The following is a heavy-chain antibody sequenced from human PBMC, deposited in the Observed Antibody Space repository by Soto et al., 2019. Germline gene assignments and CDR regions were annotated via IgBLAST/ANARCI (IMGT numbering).Heavy chain of an antibody. CDR3: ARVPDY. CDR1: GGSISSGGYS. CDR2: IYHSGSI. Sequence: QLQLLESGSGLVKPSQTLSLTCAVSGGSISSGGYSWGWIRQPPGKGLEWIGYIYHSGSIYYHPSLKRRVTISVDSSKNQSSLRLSSVTAADPAVYYCARVPDYWGQGTLVTVSS. V-gene: IGHV4-30-2*01. J-gene: IGHJ4*02.